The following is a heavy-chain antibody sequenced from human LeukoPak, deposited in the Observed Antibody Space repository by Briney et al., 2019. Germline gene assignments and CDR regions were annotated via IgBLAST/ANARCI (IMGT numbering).Heavy chain of an antibody. V-gene: IGHV1-18*01. D-gene: IGHD3-3*01. CDR3: ARGVAYYDFWSGYLLGY. CDR1: GYTFTNYG. CDR2: ISAYNGNT. Sequence: GASVKVSCKASGYTFTNYGITWVRQAPGQGLEWMGWISAYNGNTNYAQKLQGRVTMTTDTSTSTAYMELRSLRSDDTAVYYCARGVAYYDFWSGYLLGYWGQGTLVTVSS. J-gene: IGHJ4*02.